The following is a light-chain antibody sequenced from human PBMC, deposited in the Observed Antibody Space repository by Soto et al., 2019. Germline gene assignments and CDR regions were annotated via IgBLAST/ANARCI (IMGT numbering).Light chain of an antibody. J-gene: IGLJ1*01. CDR1: SNDVGGYNY. Sequence: QSALTQPASVSGSPGQSITISCTGTSNDVGGYNYVSWYQQHPGKAPKLMIYDVTNRPSGVSNRFSGSKSGNTASLTISGLQAEEEADYYCSSYTSSSTYVFGTGTKLTVL. CDR2: DVT. V-gene: IGLV2-14*01. CDR3: SSYTSSSTYV.